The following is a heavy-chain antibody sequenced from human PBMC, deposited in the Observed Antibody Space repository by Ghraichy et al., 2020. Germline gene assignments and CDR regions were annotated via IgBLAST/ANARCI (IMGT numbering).Heavy chain of an antibody. V-gene: IGHV4-59*01. CDR2: IYYSGYANN. D-gene: IGHD6-25*01. CDR3: ARAGQQAAFDP. Sequence: SETLSLTCTVSGGSISNDFWSWIRHPPGKRLKWIGYIYYSGYANNNLNPSLKSRVTMSVDLSKNKFSLKLSSVTAADTAVYYCARAGQQAAFDPWGHGTLVTVSS. CDR1: GGSISNDF. J-gene: IGHJ5*02.